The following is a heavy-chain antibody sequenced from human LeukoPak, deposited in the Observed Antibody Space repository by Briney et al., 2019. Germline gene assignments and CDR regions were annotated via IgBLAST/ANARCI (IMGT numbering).Heavy chain of an antibody. D-gene: IGHD5-12*01. CDR2: IKPDGSDT. J-gene: IGHJ1*01. Sequence: GGSLRLSCGASGFTFTTHWIYWVRQAPGKGLVWVSRIKPDGSDTNYADSVKGRFTISRDNAKNTVYLQMNSLRAEDTAVYYCARGKYGGYFWGQGTLVTVSS. V-gene: IGHV3-74*01. CDR1: GFTFTTHW. CDR3: ARGKYGGYF.